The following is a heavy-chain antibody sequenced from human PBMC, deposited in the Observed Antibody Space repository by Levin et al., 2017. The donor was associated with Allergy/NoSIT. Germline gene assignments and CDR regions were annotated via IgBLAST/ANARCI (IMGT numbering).Heavy chain of an antibody. D-gene: IGHD2-15*01. Sequence: GESLKISCKGSGYSFTSYWIGWVRQMPGKGLEWMGIIYPGDSDTRYSPSFQGQVTISADKSISTAYLQWSSLKASDTAMYYCARGYCSGGSCYDDYFDYWGQGTLVTVSS. CDR1: GYSFTSYW. J-gene: IGHJ4*02. CDR3: ARGYCSGGSCYDDYFDY. V-gene: IGHV5-51*01. CDR2: IYPGDSDT.